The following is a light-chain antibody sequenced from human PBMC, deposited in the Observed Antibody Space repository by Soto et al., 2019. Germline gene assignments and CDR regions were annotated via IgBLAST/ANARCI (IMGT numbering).Light chain of an antibody. Sequence: QSVLTQSPSVSAAPGQKVTISCSGSSSNIGNNYVSWYQQLPGTAPKLLIYDNNKRPSGIPDRFSGSKSGTSATLGITGLQTGDEADYYCGTWASSLSALYVFGTGTKVTVL. CDR1: SSNIGNNY. CDR2: DNN. V-gene: IGLV1-51*01. CDR3: GTWASSLSALYV. J-gene: IGLJ1*01.